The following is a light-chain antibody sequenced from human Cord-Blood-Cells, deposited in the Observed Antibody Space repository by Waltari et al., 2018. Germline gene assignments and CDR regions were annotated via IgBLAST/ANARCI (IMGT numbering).Light chain of an antibody. V-gene: IGLV2-14*01. Sequence: QSALTQPASVSGSPGQSITISCTGTSSDVGGYNYVSWYQQHPGKAPKLMIYDVRNRPSGVSNRFSGSKSGNTASLTISGLQAEDEADYYCSSYTSSSTLVVLGGGTKLTVL. CDR3: SSYTSSSTLVV. J-gene: IGLJ2*01. CDR1: SSDVGGYNY. CDR2: DVR.